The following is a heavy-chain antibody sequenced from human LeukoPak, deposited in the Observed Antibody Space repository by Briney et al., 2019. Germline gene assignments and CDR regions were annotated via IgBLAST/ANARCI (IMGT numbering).Heavy chain of an antibody. Sequence: SVKVSCKASGGTLSSYAISWVRQAPGQGLEWMGRIIPIFGIANYAQKFQGRVTITADKSTSTAYMELSSLRSEDTAVYYCAREADIVVVPAAIRRGYYFDYWGQGTLVTVSS. V-gene: IGHV1-69*04. D-gene: IGHD2-2*01. J-gene: IGHJ4*02. CDR3: AREADIVVVPAAIRRGYYFDY. CDR1: GGTLSSYA. CDR2: IIPIFGIA.